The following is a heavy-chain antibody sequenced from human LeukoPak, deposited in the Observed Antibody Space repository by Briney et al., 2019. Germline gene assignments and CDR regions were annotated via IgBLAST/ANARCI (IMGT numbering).Heavy chain of an antibody. V-gene: IGHV4-59*08. CDR3: ARHVGYSSSWYPFDP. J-gene: IGHJ5*02. CDR1: GGSISSYY. CDR2: IYYSGST. D-gene: IGHD6-13*01. Sequence: SETLSLTCTVSGGSISSYYWSWIRRPPGKGLEWIGYIYYSGSTNYNPSLKSRVTISVDTSKNQFSLKLSSVTAADTAVYYCARHVGYSSSWYPFDPWGQGTLVTVSS.